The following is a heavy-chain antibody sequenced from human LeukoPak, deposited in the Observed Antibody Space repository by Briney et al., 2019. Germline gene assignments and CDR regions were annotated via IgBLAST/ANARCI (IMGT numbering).Heavy chain of an antibody. J-gene: IGHJ6*02. CDR2: ISSSGTTI. V-gene: IGHV3-48*03. D-gene: IGHD2-15*01. Sequence: PGGSLRLSCAGSGFSFSSYEMNWVRQAPGKGLEWISCISSSGTTIYYGDSVKGRFTSSRDNAKNSLYLQMNSLRAEDTAVYYCATCMVGYSGMDVWGQGTTVTVSS. CDR3: ATCMVGYSGMDV. CDR1: GFSFSSYE.